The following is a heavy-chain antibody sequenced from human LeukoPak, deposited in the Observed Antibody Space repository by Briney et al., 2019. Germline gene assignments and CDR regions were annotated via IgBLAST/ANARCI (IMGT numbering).Heavy chain of an antibody. CDR3: ARAMIKGEYYFDY. CDR2: IFYSGST. Sequence: SETLSLTCTVSGGSISSGGYYWSWIRQHPGKGLEWIGYIFYSGSTYYDPSLKSRVTISVDTSKNQFSLKLSSVTAADTAVYYCARAMIKGEYYFDYWGQGTLVTVSS. J-gene: IGHJ4*02. D-gene: IGHD3-16*01. CDR1: GGSISSGGYY. V-gene: IGHV4-31*03.